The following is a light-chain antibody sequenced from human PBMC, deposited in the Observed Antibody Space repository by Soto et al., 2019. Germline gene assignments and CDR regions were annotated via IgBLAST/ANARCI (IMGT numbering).Light chain of an antibody. Sequence: DIQMTQSPSTLSASVGDRVTIPGGPSQKYRTYLAWYQQKPGKAPKLLIYQTSSLQSGVPSRFSGSGSETEFTLAISSLQPEDFATYYCQQYYIYPPAFGLGTKVEIK. J-gene: IGKJ3*01. CDR1: QKYRTY. CDR2: QTS. CDR3: QQYYIYPPA. V-gene: IGKV1-5*03.